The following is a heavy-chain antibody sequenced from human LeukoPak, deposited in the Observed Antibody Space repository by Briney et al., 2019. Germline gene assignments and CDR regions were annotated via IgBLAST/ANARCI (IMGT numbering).Heavy chain of an antibody. D-gene: IGHD2-8*01. V-gene: IGHV1-24*01. J-gene: IGHJ4*02. Sequence: ASVKVSCKVSGYTLTELSMHWVRQAPGKGLEWMGGFDPEDGETIYAQKFQGRVTMTEDTSTDTAYMELSSLRSEDTAVYYCAGSLGYCTSNVCYLKYWGQGTLVTVSS. CDR1: GYTLTELS. CDR3: AGSLGYCTSNVCYLKY. CDR2: FDPEDGET.